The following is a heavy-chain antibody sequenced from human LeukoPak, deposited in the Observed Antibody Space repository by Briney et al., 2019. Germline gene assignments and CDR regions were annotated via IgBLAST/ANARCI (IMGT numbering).Heavy chain of an antibody. CDR2: IRYDGSNK. CDR3: AKDPMYSSGWNDDGY. V-gene: IGHV3-30*02. D-gene: IGHD6-19*01. CDR1: GFTFSTYG. J-gene: IGHJ4*02. Sequence: GGSLRLSCAASGFTFSTYGMHWVRQAPGKGLEWVAFIRYDGSNKYYADSVKGRFTISRDNSKNTLYLQMNSLRAEDTAVYYCAKDPMYSSGWNDDGYWAQGTLVTVSS.